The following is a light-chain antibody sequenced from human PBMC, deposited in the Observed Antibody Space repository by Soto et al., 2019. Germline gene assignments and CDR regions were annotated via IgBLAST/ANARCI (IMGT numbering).Light chain of an antibody. CDR2: GAS. J-gene: IGKJ2*01. V-gene: IGKV3-20*01. CDR3: LRYGDSPPADT. Sequence: EIVLTQSPGTVSLSPGERATLSCRASQSVSSRTLAWYRQKPGQAPSLLIFGASNRATGIPDRFSGSGSGTDCTLTISRLEPEDCAVYYCLRYGDSPPADTFGQGTKLEIK. CDR1: QSVSSRT.